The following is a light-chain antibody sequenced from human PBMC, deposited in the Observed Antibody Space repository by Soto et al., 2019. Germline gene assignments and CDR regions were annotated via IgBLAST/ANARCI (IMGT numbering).Light chain of an antibody. CDR1: QSISSW. J-gene: IGKJ4*01. V-gene: IGKV1-5*01. CDR3: QQYNSYTLT. Sequence: DIHMTQSPSSLSASVGHSVTITCRASQSISSWWAWYQQKPGKAPKLLIYDASSLESGVPSRFSGSGSGTEFTLTSSSLQPDDFATYYCQQYNSYTLTFGGGTKVDIK. CDR2: DAS.